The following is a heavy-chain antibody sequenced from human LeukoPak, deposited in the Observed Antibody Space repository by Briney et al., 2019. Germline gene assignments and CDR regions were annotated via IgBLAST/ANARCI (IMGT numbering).Heavy chain of an antibody. CDR2: FDPEDGET. V-gene: IGHV1-24*01. CDR1: GYTLTELS. Sequence: ASVKVSCKVSGYTLTELSMHWVRQAPGKGLEWMGGFDPEDGETIYAQKFQGRVTMTEDTSTDTAYMGLSSLRSEDTAVYYCATRSRGADSFFDYWGQGTLVTVSS. J-gene: IGHJ4*02. D-gene: IGHD1-26*01. CDR3: ATRSRGADSFFDY.